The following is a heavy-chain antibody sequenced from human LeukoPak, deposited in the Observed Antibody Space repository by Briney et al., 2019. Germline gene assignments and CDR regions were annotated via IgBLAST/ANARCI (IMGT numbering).Heavy chain of an antibody. D-gene: IGHD4-23*01. CDR1: GFTFSSYA. CDR2: ISGSGGST. Sequence: PGGSLRLSCAASGFTFSSYAMSWVRPAPGKGLEWVSAISGSGGSTYYADSVKGRFTISRANTKNTLYLQMNSLRADDTAVYYCANSLDYGGKKYFDYWGQGTLVTVSS. J-gene: IGHJ4*02. V-gene: IGHV3-23*01. CDR3: ANSLDYGGKKYFDY.